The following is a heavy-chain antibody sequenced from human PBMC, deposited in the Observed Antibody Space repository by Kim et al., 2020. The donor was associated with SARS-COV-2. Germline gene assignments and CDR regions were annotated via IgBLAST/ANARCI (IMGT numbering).Heavy chain of an antibody. J-gene: IGHJ4*02. V-gene: IGHV1-46*01. CDR3: ARGGSSGYYYRFDY. Sequence: AQKFQGRVTMTRDTSTSTVYMELSSLRSEDTAVYYCARGGSSGYYYRFDYWGQGTLVTVSS. D-gene: IGHD3-22*01.